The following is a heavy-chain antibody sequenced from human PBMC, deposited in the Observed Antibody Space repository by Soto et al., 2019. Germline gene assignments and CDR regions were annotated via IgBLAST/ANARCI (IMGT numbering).Heavy chain of an antibody. CDR2: ISSSSSTI. V-gene: IGHV3-48*01. Sequence: PGGSLRLSCAASGFTFSSYSMNWVRQAPGKGLEWVSYISSSSSTIYYADSVKGRFTISRDNAKNSLYLQMNSLRAEDTAVYYCAKHKVVYSYANDAFDIWGQGTMVTVSS. CDR3: AKHKVVYSYANDAFDI. J-gene: IGHJ3*02. D-gene: IGHD5-18*01. CDR1: GFTFSSYS.